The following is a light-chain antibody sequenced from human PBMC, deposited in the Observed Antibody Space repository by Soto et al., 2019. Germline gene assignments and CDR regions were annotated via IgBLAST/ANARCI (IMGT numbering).Light chain of an antibody. V-gene: IGLV2-23*01. CDR3: CSYAGSSTFYV. CDR1: SSDVGSYNL. Sequence: QSVLTQPASVSGSPGQSITISCTGTSSDVGSYNLVSWYQQHPGKAPKLMIYEGSKRPSGVSNRFSGSKFGNTASLTISGLQAEDEADYYCCSYAGSSTFYVFGTGTKVTAL. J-gene: IGLJ1*01. CDR2: EGS.